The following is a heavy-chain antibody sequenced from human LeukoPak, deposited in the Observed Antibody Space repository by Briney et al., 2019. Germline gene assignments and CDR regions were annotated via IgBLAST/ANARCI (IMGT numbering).Heavy chain of an antibody. CDR1: GFTFSGSA. CDR3: TRRSYYDSSGTHTNFDY. J-gene: IGHJ4*02. Sequence: GGSLRLSCAASGFTFSGSAMHWVRQASGKGLEWVGRIRRKANSYATAYAASVKGRFTISRDDSKNTAYLQMNSLKTEDTAVYYCTRRSYYDSSGTHTNFDYWGQGTLVTVSS. D-gene: IGHD3-22*01. V-gene: IGHV3-73*01. CDR2: IRRKANSYAT.